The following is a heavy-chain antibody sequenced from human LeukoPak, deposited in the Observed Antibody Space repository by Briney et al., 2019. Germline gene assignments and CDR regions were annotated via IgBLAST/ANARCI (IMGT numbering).Heavy chain of an antibody. J-gene: IGHJ4*02. CDR2: ISGSGGST. Sequence: GGSLRLSCAASGFTFSSYGMSWVRQAPGKGLEWVSAISGSGGSTYYADSVKGRFTISRDNSKNTLYLQMNSLRAEDTAVYYCARRGYHDYSGFDYWGQGTLVTVSS. D-gene: IGHD1-26*01. CDR1: GFTFSSYG. CDR3: ARRGYHDYSGFDY. V-gene: IGHV3-23*01.